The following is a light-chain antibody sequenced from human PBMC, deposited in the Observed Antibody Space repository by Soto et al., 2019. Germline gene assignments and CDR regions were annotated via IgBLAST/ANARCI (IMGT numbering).Light chain of an antibody. CDR1: SSDVGANNY. J-gene: IGLJ2*01. V-gene: IGLV2-14*01. Sequence: QSALTQPASVSGSPGQPITISCTGTSSDVGANNYVSWYQHHPGKAPKLLISDVSNRPSGVSDRFSGSKSGNTASLTISGLQAEDEADYFCSSYTTTSTYVVFGGGTKLTVL. CDR2: DVS. CDR3: SSYTTTSTYVV.